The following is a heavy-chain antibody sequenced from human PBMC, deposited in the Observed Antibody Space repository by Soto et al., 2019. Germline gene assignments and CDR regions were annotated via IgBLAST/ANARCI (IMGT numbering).Heavy chain of an antibody. J-gene: IGHJ6*02. CDR3: ARARGVDFILLREAYYYGMDV. V-gene: IGHV1-18*01. CDR1: GDSFSTHT. D-gene: IGHD2-21*01. CDR2: ISTHNGNT. Sequence: QVQLVQSGPEVQKPGASVKVSCKASGDSFSTHTITWVRQAPGQGLEWMGSISTHNGNTDYAQNLQGRVTMTTDTSTTTAYMELRSLRSDDTAVYNCARARGVDFILLREAYYYGMDVWGQGAPVTVSS.